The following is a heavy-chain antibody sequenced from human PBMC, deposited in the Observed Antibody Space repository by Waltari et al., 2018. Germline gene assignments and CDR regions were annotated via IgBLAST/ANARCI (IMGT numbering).Heavy chain of an antibody. J-gene: IGHJ4*02. V-gene: IGHV3-48*04. CDR2: ISSSSSTI. CDR3: ARDGPVGIWGSYRHTPFDY. D-gene: IGHD3-16*02. Sequence: EVQLVESGGGLVQPGGSLRLSCAASGFTFSSYSMNWVRQAPGKGLEWVSYISSSSSTIYYADSVKGRFTISRDNAKNSLYLQMNSLRAEDTAVYYCARDGPVGIWGSYRHTPFDYWGQGTLVTVSS. CDR1: GFTFSSYS.